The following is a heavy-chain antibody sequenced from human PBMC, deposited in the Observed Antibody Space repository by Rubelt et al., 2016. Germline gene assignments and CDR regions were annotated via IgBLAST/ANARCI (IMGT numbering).Heavy chain of an antibody. CDR3: ARDSLGSMVPW. D-gene: IGHD7-27*01. Sequence: QVQLVESGGGVVQPGRSLRLSCAASGFTFSSYGMHWVRQAPGKGLEWVAVIWDDGSNKYYADPWEGRFTISRDNSKNTLYLQMNSLRAEDTAVYYCARDSLGSMVPWWGQGTLVTVSS. J-gene: IGHJ4*02. CDR2: IWDDGSNK. CDR1: GFTFSSYG. V-gene: IGHV3-33*01.